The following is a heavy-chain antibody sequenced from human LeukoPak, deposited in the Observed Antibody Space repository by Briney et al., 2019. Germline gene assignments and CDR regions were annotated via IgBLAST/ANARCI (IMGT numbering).Heavy chain of an antibody. Sequence: ASVKVSCKASGYTFTTYDINWVRQATGQGLEWMGWMNPNSGYTGFAQKFQGRVTITTDTPISTAYMELSSLRSKDAAVYYCARVAGSIDYWGQGTLVTVSS. CDR3: ARVAGSIDY. CDR2: MNPNSGYT. V-gene: IGHV1-8*03. J-gene: IGHJ4*02. CDR1: GYTFTTYD. D-gene: IGHD6-19*01.